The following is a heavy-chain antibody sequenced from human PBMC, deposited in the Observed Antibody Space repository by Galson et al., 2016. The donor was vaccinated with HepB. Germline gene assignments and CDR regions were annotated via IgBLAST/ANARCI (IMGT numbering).Heavy chain of an antibody. D-gene: IGHD1-20*01. CDR2: IWYDGRKK. V-gene: IGHV3-33*06. CDR3: AKGSGRAGYNCVPIES. CDR1: GITFSRHV. Sequence: SLRLSCAASGITFSRHVMHWVRQAPGKGLEWVAFIWYDGRKKYYGTSVEGRFTISRDNSKNTVDLQMHSLKVEDTAGYFCAKGSGRAGYNCVPIESWGQGTLVPVSS. J-gene: IGHJ4*02.